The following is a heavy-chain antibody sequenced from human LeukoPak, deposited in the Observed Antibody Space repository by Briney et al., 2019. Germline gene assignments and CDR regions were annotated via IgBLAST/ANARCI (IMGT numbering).Heavy chain of an antibody. CDR2: INPSGGST. Sequence: ASVKVSCKASGYTFTSYYMHWVRQAPGQGLEWMGIINPSGGSTSYAQKFQGRVTMTRDTSTSTVYMELSSLRSEDTAVYYYARGWYYDFWSGYYRNFDYWGQGTLVTVSS. J-gene: IGHJ4*02. CDR1: GYTFTSYY. V-gene: IGHV1-46*01. CDR3: ARGWYYDFWSGYYRNFDY. D-gene: IGHD3-3*01.